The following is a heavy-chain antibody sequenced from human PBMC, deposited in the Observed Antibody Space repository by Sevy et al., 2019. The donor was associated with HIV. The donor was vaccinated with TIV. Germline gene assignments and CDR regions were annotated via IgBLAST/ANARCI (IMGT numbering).Heavy chain of an antibody. V-gene: IGHV3-15*01. CDR1: GFSLSDAY. CDR3: TTDYLERSGPSDDGLDI. CDR2: IKSKSGGYAA. J-gene: IGHJ3*02. D-gene: IGHD3-22*01. Sequence: GGSLRLSCVASGFSLSDAYMIWVRQAPGKGLEWVGRIKSKSGGYAADYTTPVKDRFTTSRDDSKNTLWLQMNSLKTEDTGIYYCTTDYLERSGPSDDGLDIWGQGTMVTVSS.